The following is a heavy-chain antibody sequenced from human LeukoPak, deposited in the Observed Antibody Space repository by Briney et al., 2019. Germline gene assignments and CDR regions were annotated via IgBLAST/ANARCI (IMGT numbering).Heavy chain of an antibody. D-gene: IGHD6-13*01. V-gene: IGHV3-30*18. CDR3: AKDEGITGRPRGLGY. Sequence: GGSLRLSCAASGFTFSSYGMHWVRQAPGKGLEWVAVISYDGSNKYYIDSVKGRFTISRDNSKNTLYLQMNSLRPEDTAVYYCAKDEGITGRPRGLGYWGQGTLVTVSS. J-gene: IGHJ4*02. CDR2: ISYDGSNK. CDR1: GFTFSSYG.